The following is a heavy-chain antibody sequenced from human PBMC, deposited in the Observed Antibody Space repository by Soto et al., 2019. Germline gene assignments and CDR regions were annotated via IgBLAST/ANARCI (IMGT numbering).Heavy chain of an antibody. Sequence: EVQLVESGGGLVQPGGSLRLSCAASGFTVSSNYMSWVRQAPGKGLEWVSVIYSGGSTYYADSVKGRFTISRDNSKNTLYLQMNSRRAEDTAVYYCARGGCMVRGVMPPYYWGQGTLVTVSS. CDR1: GFTVSSNY. CDR3: ARGGCMVRGVMPPYY. D-gene: IGHD3-10*01. V-gene: IGHV3-66*01. J-gene: IGHJ4*02. CDR2: IYSGGST.